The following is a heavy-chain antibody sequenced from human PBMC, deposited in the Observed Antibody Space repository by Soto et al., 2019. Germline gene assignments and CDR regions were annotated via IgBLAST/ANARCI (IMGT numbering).Heavy chain of an antibody. CDR1: RYTFSSCD. CDR3: ATSGGGWYLY. V-gene: IGHV1-8*01. D-gene: IGHD6-19*01. J-gene: IGHJ4*02. Sequence: QVQLVQCGAEVKKPGASVKVSCRASRYTFSSCDINWVRQANGQGLEWMGWLSPNSGDTGYAQKFQGRVTLTRNTSINTAYIELSSLTSDDTAVYYCATSGGGWYLYWGQGTLVTVSS. CDR2: LSPNSGDT.